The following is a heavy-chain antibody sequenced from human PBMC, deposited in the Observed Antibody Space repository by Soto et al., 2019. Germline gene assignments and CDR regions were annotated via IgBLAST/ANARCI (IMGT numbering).Heavy chain of an antibody. D-gene: IGHD3-10*01. V-gene: IGHV1-69*02. Sequence: QLQLVQSGAEVKRPGSSVKVSCKTSGDTFNTYTFAWVRQAPGQGLEWMGRIIPVLSMSTYAQNFQGRVSXTXDXXTNTVYMSLSGLRSDDTAIYYCARSYGSGSRPFDYWGQGTLVTVSS. CDR1: GDTFNTYT. CDR3: ARSYGSGSRPFDY. CDR2: IIPVLSMS. J-gene: IGHJ4*02.